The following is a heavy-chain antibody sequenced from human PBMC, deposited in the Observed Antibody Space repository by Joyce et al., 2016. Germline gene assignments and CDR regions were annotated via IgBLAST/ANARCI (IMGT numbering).Heavy chain of an antibody. D-gene: IGHD3-3*01. CDR3: ARGPKHYDFWRGPRKTYFDS. J-gene: IGHJ4*02. CDR2: INHSGNT. V-gene: IGHV4-34*01. CDR1: GGSLSTYY. Sequence: QVHLQQWGAGLLRPSETLSLTCAVYGGSLSTYYWSWIRQPPGKGLEWIGEINHSGNTDYNPSRKSRVTLSVDTSKNQFSLRLSSVTAADTSVFFCARGPKHYDFWRGPRKTYFDSWGQGTLVTVSS.